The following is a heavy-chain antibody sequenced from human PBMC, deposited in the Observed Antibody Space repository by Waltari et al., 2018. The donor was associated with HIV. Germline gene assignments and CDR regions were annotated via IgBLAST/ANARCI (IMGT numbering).Heavy chain of an antibody. J-gene: IGHJ4*02. CDR3: ARRQGPYDY. V-gene: IGHV3-64*01. CDR1: VFTFSSYP. CDR2: ISSDGANT. Sequence: EVQLVESGGGLVQPGGSLRLSCAASVFTFSSYPMHWVRQAPGKRLEYVSSISSDGANTYYANSVKGRFTISRDNSKNTLYLQMGDLRAEDMAVYFCARRQGPYDYWGRGTLVTVSS.